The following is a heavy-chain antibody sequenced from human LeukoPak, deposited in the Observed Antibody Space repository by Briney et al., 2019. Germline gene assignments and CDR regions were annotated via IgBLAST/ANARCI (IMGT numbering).Heavy chain of an antibody. CDR2: ISYDGSTK. Sequence: GRSLRLSCAASGFTFSSSGMHWVRQAPGKGPEWVAVISYDGSTKYYADSVKGRFTISRDNSKNTLYLQMNSLRAEDTAVYYCAKYDFWSGYGIDVWGQGTTVTVSS. CDR3: AKYDFWSGYGIDV. V-gene: IGHV3-30*18. D-gene: IGHD3-3*01. J-gene: IGHJ6*02. CDR1: GFTFSSSG.